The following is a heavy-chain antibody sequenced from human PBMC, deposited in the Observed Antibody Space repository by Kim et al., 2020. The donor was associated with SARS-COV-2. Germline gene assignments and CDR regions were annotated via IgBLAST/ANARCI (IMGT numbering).Heavy chain of an antibody. Sequence: GGSLRLSCAASGFSFSSYAMSWVRQAPGKGLEWVSAISGGGGSTYHAASVKGRFTISRDNSKNTLYLQMNSLRTEDTAVYYCAKDGGGVVVVAGTPRFYYYYGMDVWGQGTTVTVSS. J-gene: IGHJ6*02. D-gene: IGHD2-15*01. CDR1: GFSFSSYA. CDR2: ISGGGGST. CDR3: AKDGGGVVVVAGTPRFYYYYGMDV. V-gene: IGHV3-23*01.